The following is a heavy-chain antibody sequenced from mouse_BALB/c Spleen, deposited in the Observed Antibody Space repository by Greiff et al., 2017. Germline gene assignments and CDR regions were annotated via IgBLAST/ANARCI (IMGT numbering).Heavy chain of an antibody. J-gene: IGHJ4*01. CDR1: GYSITSGYY. CDR2: ISYDGSN. V-gene: IGHV3-6*02. D-gene: IGHD2-4*01. Sequence: EVQLVESGPGLVKPSQSLSLTCSVTGYSITSGYYWNWIRQFPGNQLEWMGYISYDGSNNYNPSLKNRISITRDTSKNQFFLKLNSVTTEDTATYYCARGGYYDYDGKAMDYWGQGTSVTVSS. CDR3: ARGGYYDYDGKAMDY.